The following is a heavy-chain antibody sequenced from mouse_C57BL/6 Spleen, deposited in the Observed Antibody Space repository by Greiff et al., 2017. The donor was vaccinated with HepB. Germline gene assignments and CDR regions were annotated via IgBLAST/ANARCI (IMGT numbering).Heavy chain of an antibody. D-gene: IGHD3-2*02. CDR1: GYTFTSYW. CDR3: ARPYSSGPSWFAY. CDR2: IDPSDSYT. V-gene: IGHV1-69*01. J-gene: IGHJ3*01. Sequence: QVQLQQPGAELVMPGASVKLSCKASGYTFTSYWMHWVKQRPGQGLEWIGEIDPSDSYTNYNQKFKGKSTLTVDKSSSTAYMQLSSLTSEDSAVYYCARPYSSGPSWFAYWGQGTLVTVSA.